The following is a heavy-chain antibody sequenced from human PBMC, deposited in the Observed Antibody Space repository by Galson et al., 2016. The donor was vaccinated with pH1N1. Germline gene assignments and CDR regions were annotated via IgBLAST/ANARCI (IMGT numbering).Heavy chain of an antibody. J-gene: IGHJ3*02. D-gene: IGHD3-16*01. Sequence: SLRLSCAASGFTFSRDWFHWVRQAPGKGLVWVSRINRDGTTIDYADSVKGRFTISRDNAKNTLYLEMNSLRAEDTAVYYCARDGARVGAHDALDIWGQGTMVTVSS. CDR2: INRDGTTI. CDR1: GFTFSRDW. CDR3: ARDGARVGAHDALDI. V-gene: IGHV3-74*01.